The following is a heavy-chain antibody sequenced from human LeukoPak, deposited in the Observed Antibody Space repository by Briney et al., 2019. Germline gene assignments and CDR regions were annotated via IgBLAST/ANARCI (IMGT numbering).Heavy chain of an antibody. Sequence: SVKVSCKASGGTFRSYAISWVRRAPGKGFEWMGGIIPTFGKEKYAQKFQGRGKHTTDESQSPPHMEMRSLRSGEPGVFLCATRYCSSTSCPNPAPSYFQHWGQGTLVTVSS. J-gene: IGHJ1*01. CDR3: ATRYCSSTSCPNPAPSYFQH. V-gene: IGHV1-69*05. CDR2: IIPTFGKE. CDR1: GGTFRSYA. D-gene: IGHD2-2*01.